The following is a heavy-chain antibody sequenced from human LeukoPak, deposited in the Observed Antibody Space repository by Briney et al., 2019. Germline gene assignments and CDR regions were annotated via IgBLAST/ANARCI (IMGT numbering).Heavy chain of an antibody. J-gene: IGHJ5*01. CDR2: IKQDGSVK. CDR1: GFTFSSYA. V-gene: IGHV3-7*02. Sequence: GGSLRLSCAASGFTFSSYAMTWVRQAPGKGLEWVAHIKQDGSVKDYVDSVKGRFTISRDNAKNSLYLQMNTLRAEDTAVYYCATIVAIAAFDSWGQGTLITVSS. CDR3: ATIVAIAAFDS. D-gene: IGHD2-15*01.